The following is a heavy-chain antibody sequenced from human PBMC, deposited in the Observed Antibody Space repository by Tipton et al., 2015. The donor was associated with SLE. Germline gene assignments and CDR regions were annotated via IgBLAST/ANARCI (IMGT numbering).Heavy chain of an antibody. CDR2: LSYSGST. D-gene: IGHD4-17*01. CDR3: AKDYNHDNADYN. J-gene: IGHJ4*02. CDR1: GGSLSSYY. Sequence: TLSLTCTVSGGSLSSYYWSWIRQSPEKGLEWIGYLSYSGSTNYNPSLESRVTISVDTSKNQFSLKLSSVTVADTAVYYCAKDYNHDNADYNWGQGTLVIVSS. V-gene: IGHV4-59*12.